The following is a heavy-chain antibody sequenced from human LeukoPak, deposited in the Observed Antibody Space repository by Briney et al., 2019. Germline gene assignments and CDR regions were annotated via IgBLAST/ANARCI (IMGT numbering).Heavy chain of an antibody. CDR2: INPNSGGT. CDR3: ARVRKRYFDWSNWFDP. CDR1: GYTFTGYY. Sequence: ASVKVSCKASGYTFTGYYMRWVRQAPGQGLEWMGWINPNSGGTNYAQKFQGRVTMTRDTSISTAYMELSRLRSDDTAVYYCARVRKRYFDWSNWFDPWGQGTLVTVSS. V-gene: IGHV1-2*02. J-gene: IGHJ5*02. D-gene: IGHD3-9*01.